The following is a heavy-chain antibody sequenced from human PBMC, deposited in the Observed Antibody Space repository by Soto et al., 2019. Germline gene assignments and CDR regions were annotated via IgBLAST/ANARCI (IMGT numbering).Heavy chain of an antibody. Sequence: QLQLQESGPGLVKPSETLSLTCTVSGGSVDSNRYYWAWIRQPPGKGLEWIGSIFYTGSTYYSPSLKGRLIISVDTSKNQFSPKLTSVTAADMAMYYCARPNTIGTAAGKVWFDPWGQGTLGTFSA. CDR3: ARPNTIGTAAGKVWFDP. CDR2: IFYTGST. V-gene: IGHV4-39*01. D-gene: IGHD6-13*01. CDR1: GGSVDSNRYY. J-gene: IGHJ5*02.